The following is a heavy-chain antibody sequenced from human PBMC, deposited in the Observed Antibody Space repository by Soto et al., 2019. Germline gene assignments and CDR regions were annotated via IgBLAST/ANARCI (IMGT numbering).Heavy chain of an antibody. CDR1: GFTFSDYY. D-gene: IGHD6-13*01. V-gene: IGHV3-11*01. Sequence: GGSLRLSCAASGFTFSDYYMSWIRQAPGKGLEWVSYISSSGSTIYYADSVKGRFTISRDNAKNSLYLQMNSLRAEDTAVYYCARVRGPGIADAFDIWGQGTMVTVSS. CDR2: ISSSGSTI. CDR3: ARVRGPGIADAFDI. J-gene: IGHJ3*02.